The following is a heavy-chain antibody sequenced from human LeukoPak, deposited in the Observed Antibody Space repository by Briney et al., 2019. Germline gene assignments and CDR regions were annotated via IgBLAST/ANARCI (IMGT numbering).Heavy chain of an antibody. CDR3: ARVITSGWYYFDD. J-gene: IGHJ4*02. V-gene: IGHV4-34*01. Sequence: PSGTLSLTCAVYGGSFSGYYWSWIRQPPGKGLEWIGEINHSGSTNYNPSLKSRVTISVDTSKNQFSLKLSSVTAADTAVYYCARVITSGWYYFDDWGQGTLVTVSS. D-gene: IGHD6-19*01. CDR2: INHSGST. CDR1: GGSFSGYY.